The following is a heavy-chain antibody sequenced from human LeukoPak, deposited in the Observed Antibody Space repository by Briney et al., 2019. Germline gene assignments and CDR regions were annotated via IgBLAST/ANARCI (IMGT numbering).Heavy chain of an antibody. V-gene: IGHV4-61*02. CDR3: ARGTQLVRRDYYFDY. D-gene: IGHD6-13*01. CDR2: IYTSGST. J-gene: IGHJ4*02. CDR1: GGSISSGSYY. Sequence: PSETLSLTCTVSGGSISSGSYYWSWIRQPAGKGLEWIGRIYTSGSTNYNSSLKSRVTISVDTSKNQFSLKLSSVTAADTAVYYCARGTQLVRRDYYFDYWGQGTLVTVSS.